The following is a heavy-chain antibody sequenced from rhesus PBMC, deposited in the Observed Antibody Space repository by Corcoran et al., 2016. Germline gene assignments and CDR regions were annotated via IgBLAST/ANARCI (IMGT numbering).Heavy chain of an antibody. CDR2: IYGSGGVT. J-gene: IGHJ5-2*02. Sequence: QVQLQESGPGLVKPSETLSLTCAVSGGSISDDYYWSWIRQPPGKGLEWIGYIYGSGGVTNSNPSLKNRVTISIDTSKNQFSLKLSSVTAADTAVYYCAIRGSSRYYANSLDVWGRGVLVTVSS. CDR1: GGSISDDYY. CDR3: AIRGSSRYYANSLDV. V-gene: IGHV4-106*01. D-gene: IGHD3-40*01.